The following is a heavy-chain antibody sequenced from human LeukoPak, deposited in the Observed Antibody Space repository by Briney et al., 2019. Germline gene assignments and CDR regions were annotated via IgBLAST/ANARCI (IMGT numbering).Heavy chain of an antibody. J-gene: IGHJ5*02. CDR1: GGSISSYY. CDR2: IYTSGST. CDR3: ARGPPRGYYYDSSGSHNWFDP. Sequence: SETLSLTCTVSGGSISSYYWSWIRQPAGKGLEWIERIYTSGSTNYNPSLKSRVTMSVDTSKNQFSLKLSSVTAADTAVYYCARGPPRGYYYDSSGSHNWFDPWGQGTLVTVSS. D-gene: IGHD3-22*01. V-gene: IGHV4-4*07.